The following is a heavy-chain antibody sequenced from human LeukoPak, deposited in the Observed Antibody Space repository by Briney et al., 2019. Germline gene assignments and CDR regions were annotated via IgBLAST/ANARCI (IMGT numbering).Heavy chain of an antibody. CDR2: INPGGGNT. D-gene: IGHD5-24*01. J-gene: IGHJ3*02. CDR1: WYTFTNNY. V-gene: IGHV1-46*01. CDR3: ARIRDGYNDAYDI. Sequence: ASVKVSCQASWYTFTNNYIHLVRQAPGQRAEGMGLINPGGGNTNYAQNFQGRVTMTRDTSASTVYMELSSLRSEDTAIYYCARIRDGYNDAYDIWGQGTVVTVPS.